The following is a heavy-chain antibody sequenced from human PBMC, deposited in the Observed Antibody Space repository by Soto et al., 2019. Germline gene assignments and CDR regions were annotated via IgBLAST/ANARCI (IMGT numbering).Heavy chain of an antibody. CDR3: ARTVGYYYGMDV. J-gene: IGHJ6*02. CDR1: GYTFTSYA. D-gene: IGHD4-17*01. V-gene: IGHV1-3*01. Sequence: QVQLVQSGAEVKKPGASVKVSCKASGYTFTSYAMHWVRQAPGQRLEWMGWINAGNGNTKNSQKFQGRVTITRDTSASTAYMELSSLRSEDTAVYYCARTVGYYYGMDVWGQGTTVTVSS. CDR2: INAGNGNT.